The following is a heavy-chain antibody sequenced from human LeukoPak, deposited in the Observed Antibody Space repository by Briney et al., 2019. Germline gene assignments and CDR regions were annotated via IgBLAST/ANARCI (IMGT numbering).Heavy chain of an antibody. CDR3: ARRVAVNPRYYFDY. Sequence: TSDTLSLTCTVSGRSINSYYWRWIRQPPGKGLEWIGYIYYSGSTNSNPSLKSRVTISVDTSKNQFSLKLCAVTAADTAVYYCARRVAVNPRYYFDYWGQGTLVTVSS. CDR2: IYYSGST. D-gene: IGHD4-17*01. J-gene: IGHJ4*02. V-gene: IGHV4-59*08. CDR1: GRSINSYY.